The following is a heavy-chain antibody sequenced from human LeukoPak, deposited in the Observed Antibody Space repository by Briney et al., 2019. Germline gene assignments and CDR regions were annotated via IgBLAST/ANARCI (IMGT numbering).Heavy chain of an antibody. Sequence: AGGSLRLSCAASGFTFSSYWMRWVRQAPGKGLVWVSRINSDGSSTSYAGSVKGRFTISRDNAKNTLYLQMNSLRAEDTAVYYCARGRLLPYYFDYWGQGTLVTVSS. D-gene: IGHD2-21*01. V-gene: IGHV3-74*01. J-gene: IGHJ4*02. CDR2: INSDGSST. CDR1: GFTFSSYW. CDR3: ARGRLLPYYFDY.